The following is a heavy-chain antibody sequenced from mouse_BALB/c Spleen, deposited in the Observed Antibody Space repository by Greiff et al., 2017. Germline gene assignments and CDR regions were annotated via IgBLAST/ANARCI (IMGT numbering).Heavy chain of an antibody. CDR3: VSPYYYGSRYFDV. D-gene: IGHD1-1*01. J-gene: IGHJ1*01. V-gene: IGHV10-1*02. Sequence: EVKLVESGGGLVQPKGSLKLSCAASGFTFNTYAMNWVRQAPGKGLEWVARIRSKSNNYATYYADSVKDRFTISRDDSQSMLYLQMNNLKTEDTAMYYCVSPYYYGSRYFDVWGAGTTVTVSS. CDR2: IRSKSNNYAT. CDR1: GFTFNTYA.